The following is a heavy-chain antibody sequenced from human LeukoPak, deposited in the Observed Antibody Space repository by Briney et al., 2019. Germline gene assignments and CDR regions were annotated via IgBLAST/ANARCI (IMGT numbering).Heavy chain of an antibody. V-gene: IGHV3-30*18. Sequence: PGRSLRLSCAASGFTFSSYGMHWVRQAPGKGLEWVAVISYDGSNKYHVDSVKGRVTISRDNSKNTLYLQMNSLRAEDTAVYYCAKGARDDYGDYFSWFDPWGQGTLVTVSS. CDR2: ISYDGSNK. CDR3: AKGARDDYGDYFSWFDP. CDR1: GFTFSSYG. J-gene: IGHJ5*02. D-gene: IGHD4-17*01.